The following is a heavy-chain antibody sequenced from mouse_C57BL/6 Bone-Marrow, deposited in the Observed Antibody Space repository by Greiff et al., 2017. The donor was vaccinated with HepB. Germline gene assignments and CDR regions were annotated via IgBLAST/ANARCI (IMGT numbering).Heavy chain of an antibody. D-gene: IGHD1-1*01. Sequence: QVQLQQSGAELARPGASVKLSCKASGYTFTSYGIIWVKQRTGQGLEWIGEIYPRSGNTYYNEKFKGKATLTADKSSSTAYMELRSLTSEDSAVYFWARLVLRYLYAMDYWGQGTSVTVSS. J-gene: IGHJ4*01. CDR2: IYPRSGNT. CDR3: ARLVLRYLYAMDY. V-gene: IGHV1-81*01. CDR1: GYTFTSYG.